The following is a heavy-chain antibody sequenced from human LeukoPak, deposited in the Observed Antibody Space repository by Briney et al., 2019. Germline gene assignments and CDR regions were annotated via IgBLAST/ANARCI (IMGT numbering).Heavy chain of an antibody. CDR3: ARRVMMSGTGVPDTWLDP. J-gene: IGHJ5*02. CDR2: IIPIFGTA. CDR1: GGTFSSYA. V-gene: IGHV1-69*13. D-gene: IGHD1-26*01. Sequence: ASVKVSCKASGGTFSSYAISWVRQAPGQGLEWMGGIIPIFGTANYAQKFQGRVTITADESTSTAYMELSSLRSEDTAVYFCARRVMMSGTGVPDTWLDPWGQGILVTVS.